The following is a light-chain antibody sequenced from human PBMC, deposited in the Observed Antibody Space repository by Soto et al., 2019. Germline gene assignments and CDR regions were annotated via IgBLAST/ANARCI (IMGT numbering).Light chain of an antibody. CDR1: QSVSSN. V-gene: IGKV3-15*01. CDR2: GAS. CDR3: QQYNNWLT. J-gene: IGKJ1*01. Sequence: ETVMTQAPATLSVSPGETVTLSCRASQSVSSNLAWYQQKPGQAPRLLIFGASSRATGIPARFSGSGSGTEFSLTISSLQSEEFAVYYCQQYNNWLTFGQGTKVDIK.